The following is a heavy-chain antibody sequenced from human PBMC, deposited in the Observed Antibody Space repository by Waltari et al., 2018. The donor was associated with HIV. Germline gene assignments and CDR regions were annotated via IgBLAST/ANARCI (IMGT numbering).Heavy chain of an antibody. CDR2: LRWDGGII. J-gene: IGHJ4*02. CDR3: SKVPTVTSTPIYVNY. V-gene: IGHV3-9*01. CDR1: GFTFDDDA. D-gene: IGHD2-2*01. Sequence: EVHLVESGGGLVQPGRSLRLSCAASGFTFDDDAMHWVLQTPGKGREWCSGLRWDGGIIGYADAVKGRVTIARYNAKNSLVMQMNSLRPQDTACYEWSKVPTVTSTPIYVNYWGQGTLVSVSA.